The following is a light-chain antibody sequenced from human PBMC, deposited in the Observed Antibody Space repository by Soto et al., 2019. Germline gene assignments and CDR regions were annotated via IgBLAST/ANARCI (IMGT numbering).Light chain of an antibody. CDR2: DVN. V-gene: IGLV2-14*03. CDR3: SSYTTSSPRV. J-gene: IGLJ3*02. CDR1: SSDVGAYNY. Sequence: QSALTQPASVSGSPGQSITISCTGTSSDVGAYNYVSWYQQHPGRAPKLVIYDVNNRPSGVSNRFSGSKSGNTASLTISGLQAEDEADYYCSSYTTSSPRVFGGGTKLTVL.